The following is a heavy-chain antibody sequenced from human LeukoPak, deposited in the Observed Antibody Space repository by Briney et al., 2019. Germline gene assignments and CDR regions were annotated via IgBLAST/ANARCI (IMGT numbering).Heavy chain of an antibody. CDR2: ITPLLDTV. Sequence: ASVKVSCKASGGTFSSYAISWVRQAPGQGLEWMGGITPLLDTVNYAQRFLGRVTITADESTSTSYMELSSLRSEDTAVYYCARRRGTTETKWYYMDVWGKGTTVTVSS. J-gene: IGHJ6*03. D-gene: IGHD1-1*01. CDR3: ARRRGTTETKWYYMDV. CDR1: GGTFSSYA. V-gene: IGHV1-69*13.